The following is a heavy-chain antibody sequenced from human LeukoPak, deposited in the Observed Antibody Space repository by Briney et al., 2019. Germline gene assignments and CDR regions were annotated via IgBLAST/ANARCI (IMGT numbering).Heavy chain of an antibody. CDR3: ATARRYLGSWFDP. J-gene: IGHJ5*02. V-gene: IGHV1-2*06. D-gene: IGHD1-26*01. Sequence: ASVKVSCKASGYTFTGYYMHWVRQAPGQGLEWMGRINPNSGGTNYAQKFQGRVTMTRDTSISTAYMELSRLRSDDTAVYYCATARRYLGSWFDPWGQGTLVTVSS. CDR1: GYTFTGYY. CDR2: INPNSGGT.